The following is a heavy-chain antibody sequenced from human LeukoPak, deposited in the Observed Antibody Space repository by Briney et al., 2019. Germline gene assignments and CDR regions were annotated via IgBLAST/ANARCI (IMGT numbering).Heavy chain of an antibody. CDR1: GGTFSSYA. CDR3: ARCSSTSCYNGGAEYFQH. J-gene: IGHJ1*01. V-gene: IGHV1-69*13. CDR2: IIPIFGTA. Sequence: GASVKVSCKASGGTFSSYAISWVRQAPGQGLEWMGGIIPIFGTANYAQKFQGRVTITADESTSTAYMELSSLRSEDTAVYYCARCSSTSCYNGGAEYFQHWGQGTLVTASS. D-gene: IGHD2-2*02.